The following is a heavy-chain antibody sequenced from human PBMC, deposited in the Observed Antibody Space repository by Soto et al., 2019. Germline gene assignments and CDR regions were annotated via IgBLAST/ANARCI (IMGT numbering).Heavy chain of an antibody. D-gene: IGHD3-16*01. V-gene: IGHV4-31*03. CDR2: IYYSGST. J-gene: IGHJ5*02. CDR3: ARTPGMNYVWGSLNWFDP. Sequence: SETLSLTCTVSGGSISSGGYYWSWIRQHPGKGLEWIGYIYYSGSTYYNPSLKSRVTISVDTSKNQFSLRLSSVTAADTAVYYCARTPGMNYVWGSLNWFDPWGQGTLVTVSS. CDR1: GGSISSGGYY.